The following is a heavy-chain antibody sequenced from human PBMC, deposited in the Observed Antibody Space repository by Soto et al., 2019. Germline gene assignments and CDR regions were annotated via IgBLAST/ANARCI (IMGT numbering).Heavy chain of an antibody. V-gene: IGHV5-10-1*01. CDR2: VDPKDSYT. D-gene: IGHD2-21*01. CDR1: GFTFTSYW. CDR3: ARHKSGGGSYPFDY. J-gene: IGHJ4*02. Sequence: PGESLKISCKGSGFTFTSYWINWVRQMPGKGLEWMGRVDPKDSYTNYSPSFQGHVTISPDKSVSTAYLKWSSLRASDTAIYYCARHKSGGGSYPFDYWGQGTLVTVSS.